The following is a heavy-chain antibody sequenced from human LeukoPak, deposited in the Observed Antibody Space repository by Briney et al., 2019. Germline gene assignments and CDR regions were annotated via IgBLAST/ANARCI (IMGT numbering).Heavy chain of an antibody. J-gene: IGHJ4*02. CDR1: GFTFSSYS. CDR3: AKDLSQAYSSSRGGNFDY. D-gene: IGHD6-13*01. CDR2: ISSSSSYI. V-gene: IGHV3-21*01. Sequence: GGSLRLSCAASGFTFSSYSMNWVRQAPGKGLEWVSSISSSSSYIYYADSVKGRFTISRDNAKNSLYLQMNSLRAEDTAVYYCAKDLSQAYSSSRGGNFDYWGQGTLVTVSS.